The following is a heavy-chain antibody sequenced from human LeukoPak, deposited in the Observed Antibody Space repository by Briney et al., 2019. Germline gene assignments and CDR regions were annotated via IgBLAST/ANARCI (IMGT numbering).Heavy chain of an antibody. CDR1: GFTVSSNY. CDR2: IYSGGST. V-gene: IGHV3-66*01. Sequence: GGSLRLSCAASGFTVSSNYMSWVRQAPGKGLEWVPVIYSGGSTYYADSVKGRFTISGDNSKNTLYLQMNSLRAEDTAVYYCAGTDYGDYSTGYYGMDVWGQGTTVTVSS. J-gene: IGHJ6*02. D-gene: IGHD4-17*01. CDR3: AGTDYGDYSTGYYGMDV.